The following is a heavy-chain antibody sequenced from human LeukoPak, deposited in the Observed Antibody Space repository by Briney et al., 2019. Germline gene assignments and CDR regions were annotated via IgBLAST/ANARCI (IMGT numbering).Heavy chain of an antibody. V-gene: IGHV3-48*04. D-gene: IGHD3-22*01. CDR1: GFTFSSYS. CDR2: ISSSSSTI. Sequence: GGSLRLSCAASGFTFSSYSMNWVRQAPGKGLEWVSSISSSSSTIYYADSVKGRFTISRDNAKNSVYLQMNSLRAEDTAVYYCARVWSSGYTKDYWGQGTLVTVSS. CDR3: ARVWSSGYTKDY. J-gene: IGHJ4*01.